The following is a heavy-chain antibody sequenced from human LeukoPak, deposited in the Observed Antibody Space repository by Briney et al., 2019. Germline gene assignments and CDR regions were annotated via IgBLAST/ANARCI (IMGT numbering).Heavy chain of an antibody. CDR2: IIPIFDTA. Sequence: GASVKVSCKASGGTFSNYAISWVRQAPGQGLEWMGGIIPIFDTAKYAQKFQGRVTITAHKSTSTADMELSRLRSEDTAVYYCARGMVRGVIGGGAFDIWGQGTMVTVSS. J-gene: IGHJ3*02. CDR1: GGTFSNYA. CDR3: ARGMVRGVIGGGAFDI. V-gene: IGHV1-69*06. D-gene: IGHD3-10*01.